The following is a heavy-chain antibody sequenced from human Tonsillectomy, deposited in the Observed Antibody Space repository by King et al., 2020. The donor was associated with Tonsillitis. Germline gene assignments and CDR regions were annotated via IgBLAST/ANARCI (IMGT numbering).Heavy chain of an antibody. Sequence: VQLQESGPGLVKPSETLSLTCTVSGGSITSNFWTWIRRPPGKGLEWIGYVYYTGGTTYNPSLRSRVTMSVDTSKNQFSLKVSSVTAADTAVYYCARIVRIDNWFDPWGQGTLVTVSS. CDR2: VYYTGGT. J-gene: IGHJ5*02. CDR1: GGSITSNF. V-gene: IGHV4-59*01. D-gene: IGHD2/OR15-2a*01. CDR3: ARIVRIDNWFDP.